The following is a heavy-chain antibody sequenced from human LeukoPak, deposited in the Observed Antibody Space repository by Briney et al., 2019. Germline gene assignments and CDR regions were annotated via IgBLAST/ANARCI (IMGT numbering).Heavy chain of an antibody. Sequence: PGGSLRLSCTASGFTFSGYEMTWVRQAPGKGREWMAEISVNFFAMHYADSVRGRFTTSRDDAKNSLYLHMNSLRVEDTAIYYCARKTDRLGAVGRDRYFDLWGRGTLITVSS. V-gene: IGHV3-48*03. CDR2: ISVNFFAM. D-gene: IGHD6-13*01. CDR1: GFTFSGYE. J-gene: IGHJ2*01. CDR3: ARKTDRLGAVGRDRYFDL.